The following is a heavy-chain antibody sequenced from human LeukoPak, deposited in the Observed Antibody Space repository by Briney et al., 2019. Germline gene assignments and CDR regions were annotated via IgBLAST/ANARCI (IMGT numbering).Heavy chain of an antibody. CDR3: ARQQGYCSSTSCFEGLVWFDP. Sequence: SETLSLTCTVSGGSISSSSYYWGWIRQPPGKGLEWIGSIYYSGSTYYNPSLKSRVTISVDTSKNQFSLKLSSVTAADTAVYYCARQQGYCSSTSCFEGLVWFDPWGQGTLVTVSS. CDR2: IYYSGST. V-gene: IGHV4-39*01. CDR1: GGSISSSSYY. J-gene: IGHJ5*02. D-gene: IGHD2-2*01.